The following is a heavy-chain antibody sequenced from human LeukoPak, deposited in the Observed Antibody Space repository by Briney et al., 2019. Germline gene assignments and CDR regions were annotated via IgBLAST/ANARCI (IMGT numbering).Heavy chain of an antibody. V-gene: IGHV4-39*02. CDR1: GGSISSSSYY. J-gene: IGHJ4*02. D-gene: IGHD6-19*01. CDR3: AREDIAVAGCNDY. Sequence: PSETLSLTCTVSGGSISSSSYYWGWIRQPPGKGLEWIGSIYYSGSTYYNPSLKSRVTISVDTSKNQFSLKLSSVTAADTAVYYCAREDIAVAGCNDYWGQGTLVTVSS. CDR2: IYYSGST.